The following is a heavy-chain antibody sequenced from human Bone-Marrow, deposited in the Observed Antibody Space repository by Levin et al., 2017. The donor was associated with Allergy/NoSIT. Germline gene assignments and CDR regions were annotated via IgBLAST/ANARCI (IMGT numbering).Heavy chain of an antibody. CDR1: GFTFTDAW. J-gene: IGHJ4*02. Sequence: GESLKISCAASGFTFTDAWMNWVRQAPGKGLEWIGRMKSTSDGGTTDYAAPVKGRFTISRDDSESTVYLLMNSLKIEDTAIYYCTTLGSSRKFDYWGQGALVTVSS. D-gene: IGHD3-10*01. V-gene: IGHV3-15*01. CDR3: TTLGSSRKFDY. CDR2: MKSTSDGGTT.